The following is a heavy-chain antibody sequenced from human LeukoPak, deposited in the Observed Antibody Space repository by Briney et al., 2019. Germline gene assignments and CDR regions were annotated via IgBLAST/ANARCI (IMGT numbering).Heavy chain of an antibody. J-gene: IGHJ4*02. D-gene: IGHD1-26*01. Sequence: KASETLSLTCTVSGGSISSSSYYWGWIRQPPGKGLEWIGEIYHSGSTNYNPSLKGRVTISVDKSKNQFSLKLSSVTAADTAVYYCASRWELLLYFDYWGQGTLVTVSS. CDR2: IYHSGST. CDR3: ASRWELLLYFDY. V-gene: IGHV4-39*07. CDR1: GGSISSSSYY.